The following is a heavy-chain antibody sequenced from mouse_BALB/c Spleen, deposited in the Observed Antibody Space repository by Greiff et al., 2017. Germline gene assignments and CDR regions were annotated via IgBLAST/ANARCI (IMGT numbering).Heavy chain of an antibody. CDR3: ARGDYDGYYIDFDV. J-gene: IGHJ1*01. CDR2: ISSGGST. CDR1: GFTFSSYA. Sequence: DVHLVESGGGLVKPGGSLKLSCAASGFTFSSYAMSWVRQTPEKRLEWVASISSGGSTYYPDSVKGRFTISRDNARNILYLQMSSLRSEDTAMYYCARGDYDGYYIDFDVWGAGTTVTVSS. D-gene: IGHD2-3*01. V-gene: IGHV5-6-5*01.